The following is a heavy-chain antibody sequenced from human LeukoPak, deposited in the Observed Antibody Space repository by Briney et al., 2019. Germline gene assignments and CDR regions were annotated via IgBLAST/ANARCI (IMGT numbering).Heavy chain of an antibody. V-gene: IGHV4-31*03. D-gene: IGHD3-3*01. Sequence: PSETLSLTCTVSGASVSSGGNYWNWVRQRPGTGLEWIGYIYYRGTTSYNPSLISRVIISVDTSENQFSLSLTSVDAADTAVYYCARAGGNFWSGSHYYYGMDVWGQGTTVTVSS. CDR2: IYYRGTT. CDR1: GASVSSGGNY. J-gene: IGHJ6*02. CDR3: ARAGGNFWSGSHYYYGMDV.